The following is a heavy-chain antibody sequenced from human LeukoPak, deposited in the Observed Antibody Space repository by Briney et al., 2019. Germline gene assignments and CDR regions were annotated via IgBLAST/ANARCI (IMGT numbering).Heavy chain of an antibody. CDR2: IKQDGSAK. V-gene: IGHV3-7*01. J-gene: IGHJ3*02. D-gene: IGHD3-3*01. CDR3: ARVTKQDAFDI. Sequence: GGSLTLSRAAYVFPFSNYWMSWVRQAPGNGLDREANIKQDGSAKYYVDSVKGRFTISRDNAKNSLYLQMNSLRAEDTAVYYCARVTKQDAFDIWGQGTMVIVSS. CDR1: VFPFSNYW.